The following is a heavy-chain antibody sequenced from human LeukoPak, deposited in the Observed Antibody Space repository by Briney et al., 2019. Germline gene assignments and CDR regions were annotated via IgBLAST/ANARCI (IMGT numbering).Heavy chain of an antibody. CDR3: AKGRVYMDV. J-gene: IGHJ6*03. CDR1: GFTLSSFA. CDR2: ISGGGGTT. V-gene: IGHV3-23*01. Sequence: GSLRLSCSASGFTLSSFAMSWVRQGPGQGLEWVSAISGGGGTTDYADSVKGGFTISRDNSKNTLYLQMNSLRAEDTGVYYCAKGRVYMDVWGKGTTVTVSS.